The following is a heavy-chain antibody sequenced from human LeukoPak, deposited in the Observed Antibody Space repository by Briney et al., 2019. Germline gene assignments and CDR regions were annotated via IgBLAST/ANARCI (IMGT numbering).Heavy chain of an antibody. CDR1: GFTFSSYA. Sequence: GGSLRLSCAASGFTFSSYAMSWVRQAPGKGLEGVSAISGSGGSTYYADSVKGRFTISRDNSKNTLYLQMNSLRAEDTAVYYCAKDANYDFWSGYYAFDYWGQGTLVTVSS. CDR3: AKDANYDFWSGYYAFDY. D-gene: IGHD3-3*01. J-gene: IGHJ4*02. V-gene: IGHV3-23*01. CDR2: ISGSGGST.